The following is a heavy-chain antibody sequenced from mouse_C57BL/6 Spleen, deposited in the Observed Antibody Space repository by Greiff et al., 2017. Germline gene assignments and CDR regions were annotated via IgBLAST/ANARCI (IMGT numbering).Heavy chain of an antibody. D-gene: IGHD3-2*02. V-gene: IGHV1-26*01. CDR2: INPNNGGT. Sequence: VQLQQSGPELVKPGASVKISCKASGYTFTDYYMNWVKQSHGKSLEWIGDINPNNGGTSYNQKFKGKATLTVDKSSSTAYMELRSLTSEDSAVYYCARSGGLGFAYWGQGTLVTVSA. CDR3: ARSGGLGFAY. J-gene: IGHJ3*01. CDR1: GYTFTDYY.